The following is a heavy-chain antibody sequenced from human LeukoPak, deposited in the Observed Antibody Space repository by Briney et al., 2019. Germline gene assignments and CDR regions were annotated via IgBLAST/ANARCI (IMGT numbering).Heavy chain of an antibody. J-gene: IGHJ5*02. D-gene: IGHD3-9*01. Sequence: ASVKVSFKTSGYTFTDYYIHWVRQAPGQGVETMGWINTKIGGTNYAPRFQRRFSMTSATSLTTAYMQLRRVTSDDTAVYYCARDSSRRPQKYDIATSFSTETWGQGTLVAVSS. V-gene: IGHV1-2*02. CDR1: GYTFTDYY. CDR2: INTKIGGT. CDR3: ARDSSRRPQKYDIATSFSTET.